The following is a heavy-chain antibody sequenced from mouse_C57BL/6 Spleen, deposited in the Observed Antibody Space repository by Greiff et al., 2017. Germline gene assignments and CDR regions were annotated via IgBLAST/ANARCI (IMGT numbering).Heavy chain of an antibody. CDR3: ARRDDYDVKAWFAY. Sequence: QVQLKQSGAELARPGASVKLSCKASGYTFTSYGISWVKQRTGKGLAWIAEIYPRSGNTYYNEKFKGKATLTDDKSSSKAYMDLRSLTSEDSAVYVCARRDDYDVKAWFAYWGQGTLVTVSA. D-gene: IGHD2-4*01. CDR2: IYPRSGNT. J-gene: IGHJ3*01. CDR1: GYTFTSYG. V-gene: IGHV1-81*01.